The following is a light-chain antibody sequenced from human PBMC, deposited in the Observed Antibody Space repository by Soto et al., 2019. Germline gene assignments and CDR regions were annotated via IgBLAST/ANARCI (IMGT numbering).Light chain of an antibody. J-gene: IGKJ1*01. Sequence: IQMTQSPSSLSASIGDRVTITCRASQGIGVRLAWFQQKPGKAPQYLIQSASTLASGVPSRFSGIGSGTDFILTISNLQPEDVATYYFVQFNSFPPMFVQGTKVDIK. CDR1: QGIGVR. CDR3: VQFNSFPPM. CDR2: SAS. V-gene: IGKV1-12*01.